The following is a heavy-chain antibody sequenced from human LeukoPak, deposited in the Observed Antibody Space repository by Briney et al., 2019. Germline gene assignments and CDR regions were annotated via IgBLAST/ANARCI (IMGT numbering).Heavy chain of an antibody. CDR1: GFTFSSYE. V-gene: IGHV3-48*03. CDR3: ARVANQKHYFDY. CDR2: ITSSGNTM. D-gene: IGHD2-21*01. J-gene: IGHJ4*02. Sequence: GGSLRLSCAASGFTFSSYEMNWVRQAPGKGLEWVSYITSSGNTMYYADSVKGRFTISRDNAKSSLYLQIHSLRAEDTAVYYCARVANQKHYFDYWGQGTLVTVSS.